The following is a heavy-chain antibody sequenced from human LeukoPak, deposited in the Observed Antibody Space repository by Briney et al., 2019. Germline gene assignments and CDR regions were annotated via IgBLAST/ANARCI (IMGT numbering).Heavy chain of an antibody. J-gene: IGHJ4*02. CDR2: IKSKTYGGTA. V-gene: IGHV3-15*01. D-gene: IGHD3-22*01. CDR3: TTVGLSGYFDRSGYYYFDY. CDR1: AFTFNSAW. Sequence: GVSLRLSCAASAFTFNSAWMSWVREAPGKGLEWVGRIKSKTYGGTADYAAPVKGRFIISRDDSKNTLYLQMNSLKIEDTAVYYCTTVGLSGYFDRSGYYYFDYWGQGTLVTVSS.